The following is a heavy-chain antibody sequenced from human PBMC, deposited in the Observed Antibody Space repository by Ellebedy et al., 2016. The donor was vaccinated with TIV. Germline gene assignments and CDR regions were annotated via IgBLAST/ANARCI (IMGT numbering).Heavy chain of an antibody. J-gene: IGHJ4*02. D-gene: IGHD6-13*01. CDR3: TCLQLGIADYFDY. CDR1: GYTFTKYY. CDR2: INPIGGST. Sequence: ASVKVSCKASGYTFTKYYMHWVRQAPGQGLEWMGMINPIGGSTSYAQKFQGRVTMTRDTSTSTGEMELTSLRSEDTAVYYCTCLQLGIADYFDYWGQGALVTVSS. V-gene: IGHV1-46*01.